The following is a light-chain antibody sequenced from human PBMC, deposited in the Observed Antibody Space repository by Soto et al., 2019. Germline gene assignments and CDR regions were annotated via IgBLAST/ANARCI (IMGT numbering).Light chain of an antibody. Sequence: DIQMTQSPSSLSASVGDRVTITCRASQGISNYLAWYQQKPGKVPKLLIYAASTLQPGLPSPFSGSGSATDFTPTISSLLPEDVATAYGQKYNCARALTFGGGTKVESK. V-gene: IGKV1-27*01. CDR1: QGISNY. CDR3: QKYNCARALT. CDR2: AAS. J-gene: IGKJ4*01.